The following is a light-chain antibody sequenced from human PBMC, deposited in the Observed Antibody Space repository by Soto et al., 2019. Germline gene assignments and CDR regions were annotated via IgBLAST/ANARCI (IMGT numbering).Light chain of an antibody. Sequence: EIVLTQSPGTLSLSPGERATLSCRASQSVSSSYLAWYQQKPGQAPRLLIYGASSRATGIPDRFSGSGSGTDFTLTIISLQPDDFATYYCQQYNSYPWTFGQGTKVDI. V-gene: IGKV3-20*01. CDR2: GAS. J-gene: IGKJ1*01. CDR3: QQYNSYPWT. CDR1: QSVSSSY.